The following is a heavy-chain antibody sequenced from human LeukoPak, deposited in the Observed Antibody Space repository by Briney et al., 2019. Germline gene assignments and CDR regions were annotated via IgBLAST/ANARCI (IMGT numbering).Heavy chain of an antibody. Sequence: RASETLSLTCTLSGGSISSYYWSWIRLPPGKGLEWIGYIYYTGATYYNPSLKSRVTISLDTSKNQFSLKLSSVTAADAAVYYCARAGYSYGTGYYFDYWGQGALVTVSS. V-gene: IGHV4-59*01. CDR2: IYYTGAT. CDR3: ARAGYSYGTGYYFDY. CDR1: GGSISSYY. J-gene: IGHJ4*02. D-gene: IGHD5-18*01.